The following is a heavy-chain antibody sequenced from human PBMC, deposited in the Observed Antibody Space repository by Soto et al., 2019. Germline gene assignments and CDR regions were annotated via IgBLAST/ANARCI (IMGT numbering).Heavy chain of an antibody. Sequence: GGSLRLSCAASGFTFSSYSMNWVRQAPGKGLEWVSSISSSSSYIYYADSVKGRFTISRDNAKNSLYLQMNSLRAEDTAVYYCARADYDFWSGYYWGQGTLVTVSS. CDR1: GFTFSSYS. V-gene: IGHV3-21*01. J-gene: IGHJ4*02. CDR2: ISSSSSYI. CDR3: ARADYDFWSGYY. D-gene: IGHD3-3*01.